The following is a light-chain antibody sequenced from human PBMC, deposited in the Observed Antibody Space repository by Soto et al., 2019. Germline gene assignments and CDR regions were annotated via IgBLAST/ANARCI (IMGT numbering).Light chain of an antibody. CDR1: ESIANY. CDR3: QQSYISPYT. J-gene: IGKJ2*01. Sequence: DIQMTQSPSSLSVSVGDRVTITCRASESIANYLNWYQQKPGKAPNLLNYAASDLQSGVPSRFSGSGSGTDFTLTISSLQTEDFATYFCQQSYISPYTFGQGTKLDI. CDR2: AAS. V-gene: IGKV1-39*01.